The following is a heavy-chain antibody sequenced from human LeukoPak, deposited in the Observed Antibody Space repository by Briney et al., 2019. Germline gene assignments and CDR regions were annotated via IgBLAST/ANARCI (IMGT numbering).Heavy chain of an antibody. CDR1: GXSISSGDYY. J-gene: IGHJ3*02. Sequence: PSETLSLTCTVSGXSISSGDYYWSWIRQPPGKGLEWIGYIYYSGSTYYNPSLKSRVTISVDTSKNQFSLRLSSVTAADTAVYYCARDRVIVVAPGAFDIWGQGTMVTVSS. CDR2: IYYSGST. V-gene: IGHV4-30-4*01. CDR3: ARDRVIVVAPGAFDI. D-gene: IGHD3-22*01.